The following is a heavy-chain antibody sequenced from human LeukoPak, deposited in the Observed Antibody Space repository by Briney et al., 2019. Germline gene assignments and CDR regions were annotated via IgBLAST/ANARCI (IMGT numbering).Heavy chain of an antibody. CDR1: GYTLTELS. D-gene: IGHD2-2*01. Sequence: ASVKVSCKVSGYTLTELSMHWVRQAPGLGLEWMGIINPSGGSTSYAQKFQGRVTMTRDTSTSTVYMELSSLRSEDTAVYYCARAPAAQTLYFDYWGQGTLVTVSS. V-gene: IGHV1-46*01. CDR3: ARAPAAQTLYFDY. J-gene: IGHJ4*02. CDR2: INPSGGST.